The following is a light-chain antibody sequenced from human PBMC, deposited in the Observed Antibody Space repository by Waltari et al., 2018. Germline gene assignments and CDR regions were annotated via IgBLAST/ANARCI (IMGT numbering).Light chain of an antibody. V-gene: IGKV3-20*01. CDR3: QHYLRLPVT. CDR1: QSVNGA. Sequence: EIVLTQSPGTLSLSPGEGATLPCRASQSVNGALAWYQQKPGPAPRLLIYHASNRATGIPDRFSGSGSGTDFSLTISRLEPEDFAVYYCQHYLRLPVTFGQGTKVEI. CDR2: HAS. J-gene: IGKJ1*01.